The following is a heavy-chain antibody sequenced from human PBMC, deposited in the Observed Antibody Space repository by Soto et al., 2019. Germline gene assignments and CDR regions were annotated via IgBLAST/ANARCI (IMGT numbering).Heavy chain of an antibody. V-gene: IGHV3-21*01. Sequence: GGSLRLSCISSGFTFRTYTMNWVRQAPGKGLEWVSGIRGFSPYTFYAESVKGRFTISRDNAKISLDLQMDSLRAEDTAVYYCARDRGYDAHDYYYNAMDVWGQGTTVTVSS. CDR2: IRGFSPYT. CDR1: GFTFRTYT. D-gene: IGHD3-10*01. CDR3: ARDRGYDAHDYYYNAMDV. J-gene: IGHJ6*02.